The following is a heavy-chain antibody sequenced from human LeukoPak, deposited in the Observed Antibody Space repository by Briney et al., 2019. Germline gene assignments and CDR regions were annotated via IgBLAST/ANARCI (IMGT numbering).Heavy chain of an antibody. V-gene: IGHV1-2*02. J-gene: IGHJ6*02. CDR3: ARDLVVVVAATRMAYYYYGMDV. CDR1: GYTFTGYY. CDR2: INPSSGGT. Sequence: ASVKVSCKASGYTFTGYYMHWVRQAPGQGLEWMGWINPSSGGTNYAQKFQGRVTMTRDTSISTAYMELSRLRSDDTAVYYCARDLVVVVAATRMAYYYYGMDVWGQGTTVTVSS. D-gene: IGHD2-15*01.